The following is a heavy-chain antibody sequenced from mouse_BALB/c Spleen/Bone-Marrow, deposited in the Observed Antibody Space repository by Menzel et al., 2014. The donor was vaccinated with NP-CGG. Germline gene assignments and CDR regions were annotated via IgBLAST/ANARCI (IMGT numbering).Heavy chain of an antibody. D-gene: IGHD2-14*01. V-gene: IGHV1S29*02. CDR3: ARGRRYDGPYFDY. CDR2: ISPYIGGT. J-gene: IGHJ2*01. Sequence: VQLQQPGPELVKPGASVKISCKASGYTFTDFNMHWVKQSHGKSLEWIGFISPYIGGTGYNQKSKSKATLTVDSSSSTAYMELRSLTSEDSAVYYCARGRRYDGPYFDYCGEGATLTVSS. CDR1: GYTFTDFN.